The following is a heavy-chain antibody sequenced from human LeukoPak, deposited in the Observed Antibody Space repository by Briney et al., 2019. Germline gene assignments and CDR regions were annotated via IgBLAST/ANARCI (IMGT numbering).Heavy chain of an antibody. V-gene: IGHV1-18*04. CDR3: ARVSDTSMVTPGFDS. Sequence: GASVKVSCKASGYTFTGYYMHWVRQAPGQGLEWMGWVSTSNGDTNYAEKFQGRVIMTTETVTKTAYMELRRLRSGDTAMYFCARVSDTSMVTPGFDSWGQGTLVTVSS. CDR1: GYTFTGYY. J-gene: IGHJ4*02. CDR2: VSTSNGDT. D-gene: IGHD5-18*01.